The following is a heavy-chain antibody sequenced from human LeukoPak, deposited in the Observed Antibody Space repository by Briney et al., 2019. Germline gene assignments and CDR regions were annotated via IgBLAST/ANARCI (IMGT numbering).Heavy chain of an antibody. CDR2: ISAYNGST. CDR1: GYTFTSYG. Sequence: GASVKVSCKASGYTFTSYGISWVRQAPGQGLEWMGWISAYNGSTNYAQKLQGRVTMTTDTSTSTAYMELRSLRSDDTAVYYCARGGEESGQVVPAAGDFDYWGQGTLVTVSS. CDR3: ARGGEESGQVVPAAGDFDY. V-gene: IGHV1-18*01. D-gene: IGHD2-2*01. J-gene: IGHJ4*02.